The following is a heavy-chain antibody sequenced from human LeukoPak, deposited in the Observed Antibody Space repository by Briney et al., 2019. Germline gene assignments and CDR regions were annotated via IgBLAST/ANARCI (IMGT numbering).Heavy chain of an antibody. D-gene: IGHD6-19*01. Sequence: INHSGSTNYNPSLKSRVTISVDTSKNQFSLKLSSVTAADTAVYYCARLGGAYSSGWYSIDYWGQGTLVTVSS. V-gene: IGHV4-34*01. CDR3: ARLGGAYSSGWYSIDY. J-gene: IGHJ4*02. CDR2: INHSGST.